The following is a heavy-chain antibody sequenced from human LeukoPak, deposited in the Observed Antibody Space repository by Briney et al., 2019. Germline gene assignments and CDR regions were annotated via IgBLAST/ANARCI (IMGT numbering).Heavy chain of an antibody. V-gene: IGHV4-59*11. Sequence: SETLSHTCTVSGGSISSHYWSWIREPPGKGLEWIGYIYYSWSTNYNPSLKSRVTISVDTSKNQFSLKLSSATAADTAVYYCARVWAAYCGGECYSGAFDIWGQGTMVTVSS. CDR2: IYYSWST. D-gene: IGHD2-21*01. J-gene: IGHJ3*02. CDR1: GGSISSHY. CDR3: ARVWAAYCGGECYSGAFDI.